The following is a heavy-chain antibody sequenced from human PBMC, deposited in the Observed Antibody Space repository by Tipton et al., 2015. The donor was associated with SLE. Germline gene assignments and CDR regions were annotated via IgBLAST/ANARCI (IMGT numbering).Heavy chain of an antibody. CDR2: ISSSSSTI. J-gene: IGHJ3*02. V-gene: IGHV3-48*01. CDR3: ARWTYSDAFDI. D-gene: IGHD2-15*01. CDR1: GFTFSSYS. Sequence: SLRLSCAASGFTFSSYSMNWVRQAPGKGLEWVSYISSSSSTIYYADSVKGRFTISRDNAKNSLYLQMNSLRAEDTAVYYCARWTYSDAFDIWGQGTMVTVSS.